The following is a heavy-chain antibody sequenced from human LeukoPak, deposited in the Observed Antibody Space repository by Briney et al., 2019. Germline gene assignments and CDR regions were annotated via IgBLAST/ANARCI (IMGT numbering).Heavy chain of an antibody. D-gene: IGHD3-3*01. Sequence: ASVKVSCKASGYTFFGYYMHWVRQAPGQGLEWMGWINPNSGGTNYAQKFQGRVTMTRDTSISTAYMELSRLRSDDTAVYYCARDGEYYDFWGGSYASPRGNYYYMDVWGKGTTVTVSS. CDR2: INPNSGGT. CDR3: ARDGEYYDFWGGSYASPRGNYYYMDV. CDR1: GYTFFGYY. V-gene: IGHV1-2*02. J-gene: IGHJ6*03.